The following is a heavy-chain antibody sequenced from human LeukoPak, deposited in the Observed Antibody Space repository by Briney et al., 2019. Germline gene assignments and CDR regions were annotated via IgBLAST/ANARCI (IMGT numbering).Heavy chain of an antibody. D-gene: IGHD4-17*01. CDR2: ITWNGGST. CDR3: ARDYARPDF. J-gene: IGHJ4*02. CDR1: GFTFEDYG. Sequence: GGSLRLSCAASGFTFEDYGMSWVRHTPGKGLEWVSGITWNGGSTAYAHSVKGRFTMSRDNAKNSLYLQMDSLTPEDTALFCCARDYARPDFWGQGTLHSVPS. V-gene: IGHV3-20*04.